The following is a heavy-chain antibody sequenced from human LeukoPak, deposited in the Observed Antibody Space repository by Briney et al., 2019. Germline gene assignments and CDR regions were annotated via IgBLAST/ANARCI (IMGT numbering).Heavy chain of an antibody. V-gene: IGHV3-15*01. CDR2: IKSKADGGTA. CDR1: GFTSSKDW. CDR3: TTYNDKDAFNI. D-gene: IGHD1-1*01. Sequence: GGSLRLSCAASGFTSSKDWMSWVRQAPGKGLEWVGRIKSKADGGTADYATPVKGRFTISRDDSKNTLYLQMNGLKTEDTAVYYCTTYNDKDAFNIWGQGTMVTVSS. J-gene: IGHJ3*02.